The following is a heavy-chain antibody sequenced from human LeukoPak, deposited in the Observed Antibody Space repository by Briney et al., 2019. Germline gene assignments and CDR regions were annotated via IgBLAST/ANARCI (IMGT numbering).Heavy chain of an antibody. D-gene: IGHD5-24*01. V-gene: IGHV1-46*01. J-gene: IGHJ4*02. Sequence: ASVKVSCKASGYTFTSYYMHWVRQAPGQGLEWMGIINPSGGSTSYAQKFQGRVTMTRDTSTSTVYMELSSLRSEDTAVFYCARQMGKLYNNYVSFDYWGQGTLVTVSS. CDR3: ARQMGKLYNNYVSFDY. CDR2: INPSGGST. CDR1: GYTFTSYY.